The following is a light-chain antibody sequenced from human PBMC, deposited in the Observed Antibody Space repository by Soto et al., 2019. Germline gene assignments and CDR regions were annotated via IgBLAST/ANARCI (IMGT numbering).Light chain of an antibody. CDR1: SSNIGAGYD. Sequence: QAVVTQPPSVSGAPGQRVTISCTGSSSNIGAGYDVHWYQQVPGTAPKLLIYGNSNRPSGVPDRFSGSKSGASASLAITGLQAEDEADYYCSAYTARSTLVFGGGTQLTVL. J-gene: IGLJ3*02. CDR3: SAYTARSTLV. V-gene: IGLV1-40*03. CDR2: GNS.